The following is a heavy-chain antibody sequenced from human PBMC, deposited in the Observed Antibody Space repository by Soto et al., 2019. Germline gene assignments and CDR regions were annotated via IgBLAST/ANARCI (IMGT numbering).Heavy chain of an antibody. CDR1: GYTFTSYA. D-gene: IGHD5-12*01. CDR2: INAGNGNT. CDR3: ARDRFAYGYSGYEFDY. Sequence: GASVKVSCKASGYTFTSYAMHWVRQAPGQRLEWMGWINAGNGNTKYSQKFQGRVTITRDTSASTAYMELSSLRSEDTAVYYCARDRFAYGYSGYEFDYWGQGTLVTVSS. V-gene: IGHV1-3*01. J-gene: IGHJ4*02.